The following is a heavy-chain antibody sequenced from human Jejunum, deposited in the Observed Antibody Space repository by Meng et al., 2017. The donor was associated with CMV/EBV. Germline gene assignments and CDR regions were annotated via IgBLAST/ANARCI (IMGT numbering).Heavy chain of an antibody. D-gene: IGHD2-15*01. J-gene: IGHJ6*02. V-gene: IGHV1-69*01. CDR1: RSYV. CDR3: ARDIRGSGLIDLYYGMDV. CDR2: IIPMFATA. Sequence: RSYVISWVRQAPGQGPERMGAIIPMFATAKYSQKLQGRVTLTADESTSIAYMELSSLGVEDTAVYYCARDIRGSGLIDLYYGMDVWGQGTTVTVSS.